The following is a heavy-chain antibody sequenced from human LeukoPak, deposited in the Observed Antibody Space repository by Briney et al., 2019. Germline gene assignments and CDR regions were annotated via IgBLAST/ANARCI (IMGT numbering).Heavy chain of an antibody. CDR2: IIPIFGTA. D-gene: IGHD3-16*01. Sequence: SVKVSCKASGGTFSSYAISWVRQAPGQGLEWMGRIIPIFGTANDAQKFQGRVTITTDESTSTAYMELSSLRSEDTAVYYCTSLPYYDYVWGSYLDAFDIWGQGTMVTVSS. CDR1: GGTFSSYA. V-gene: IGHV1-69*05. CDR3: TSLPYYDYVWGSYLDAFDI. J-gene: IGHJ3*02.